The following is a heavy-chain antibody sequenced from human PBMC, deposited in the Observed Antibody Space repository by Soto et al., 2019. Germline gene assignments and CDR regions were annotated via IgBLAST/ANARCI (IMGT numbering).Heavy chain of an antibody. CDR1: GGTFSSYA. Sequence: QVQLVQSGAEVKKPGSSVKVSCKASGGTFSSYAISWVRQAPGQGLEWMGGIIPIFGTANYAQKFQGRVTITADESTSTAYMELSSLRSEDTAVYYCARAAREETYSDILTGYYPFDYWGQGTLVTVSS. V-gene: IGHV1-69*01. CDR2: IIPIFGTA. CDR3: ARAAREETYSDILTGYYPFDY. J-gene: IGHJ4*02. D-gene: IGHD3-9*01.